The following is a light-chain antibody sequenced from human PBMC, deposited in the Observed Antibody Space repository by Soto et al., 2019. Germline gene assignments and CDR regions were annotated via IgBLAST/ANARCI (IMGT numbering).Light chain of an antibody. CDR3: SSYSGSSSVV. CDR2: DVS. CDR1: NSDVGDYNY. Sequence: QSALTQPASVSGSPGQSITISCTGTNSDVGDYNYVSWYQQHPGKAPKLMIYDVSNRPSGVSNRFSGSKSGNTASLTISGLQAEDEGDYYCSSYSGSSSVVFGGGTKVTVL. J-gene: IGLJ2*01. V-gene: IGLV2-14*03.